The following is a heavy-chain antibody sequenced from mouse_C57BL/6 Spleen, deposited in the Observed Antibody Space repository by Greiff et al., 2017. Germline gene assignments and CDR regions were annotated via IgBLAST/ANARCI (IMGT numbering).Heavy chain of an antibody. CDR1: GYSFTGYY. Sequence: EVQLQQSGPELVKPGASVKISCKASGYSFTGYYMNWVKQSPEKSLEWIGEINPSTGGTTYNQKFKAKATLTVDKSSSTAYMQLKSLTSEDSAVYYCARASNWGYWYFDVWGTGTTVTVSS. CDR3: ARASNWGYWYFDV. D-gene: IGHD4-1*02. V-gene: IGHV1-42*01. CDR2: INPSTGGT. J-gene: IGHJ1*03.